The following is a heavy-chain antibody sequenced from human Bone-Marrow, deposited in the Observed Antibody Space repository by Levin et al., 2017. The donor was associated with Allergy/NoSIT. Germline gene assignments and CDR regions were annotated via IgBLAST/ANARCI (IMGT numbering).Heavy chain of an antibody. J-gene: IGHJ3*02. CDR2: ISHDGVGT. Sequence: PGGSLRLSCEGSGFTFSTSVIHWVRQAPGKGLEYVSAISHDGVGTYYASSVKDRFTVSRDNSKRTVYLQMGSLRAEDMAIYYCAREGYSSGRAGAFNMWGKGTTVIVSP. CDR1: GFTFSTSV. D-gene: IGHD2-15*01. CDR3: AREGYSSGRAGAFNM. V-gene: IGHV3-64*01.